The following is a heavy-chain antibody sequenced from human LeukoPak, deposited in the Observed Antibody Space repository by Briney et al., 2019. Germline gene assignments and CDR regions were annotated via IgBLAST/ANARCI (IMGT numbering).Heavy chain of an antibody. CDR1: GVTFSSYA. CDR2: ISGSGGST. J-gene: IGHJ4*02. D-gene: IGHD3-22*01. Sequence: GGSLRLSCAASGVTFSSYAMSWVREAPGKGLEWGSAISGSGGSTYYAESVKGGLTISRDNSKSRRCLEMSSLRAEDTAVYYCSKDATYYYDSSGYYFWPFDYWGQGTLVTVSS. CDR3: SKDATYYYDSSGYYFWPFDY. V-gene: IGHV3-23*01.